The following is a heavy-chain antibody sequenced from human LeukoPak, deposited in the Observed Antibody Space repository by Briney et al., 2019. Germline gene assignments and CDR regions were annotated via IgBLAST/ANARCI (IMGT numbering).Heavy chain of an antibody. D-gene: IGHD3-22*01. Sequence: PGGSLRLSCAASGFTFSSYGMHWVRQAPGKGLEWVGVIWYDGSSKYYADSVKGRFTISRDNSKNTLFLQMNSLRAEDTAVYYCARDFVAYDSSGYPPFVDYWGQGTLVTVSS. CDR3: ARDFVAYDSSGYPPFVDY. J-gene: IGHJ4*02. CDR2: IWYDGSSK. CDR1: GFTFSSYG. V-gene: IGHV3-33*01.